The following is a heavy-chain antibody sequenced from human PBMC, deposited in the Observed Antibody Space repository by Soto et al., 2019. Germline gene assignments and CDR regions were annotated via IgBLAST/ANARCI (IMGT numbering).Heavy chain of an antibody. CDR1: GGTFSSYA. J-gene: IGHJ6*02. CDR3: ARDPSYYGMDV. Sequence: ASVKVSCKASGGTFSSYAISWVRQAPGQRLEWMGWINAIYGKTKYAQKFQGRVTITRDTSTSTAYMELSSLSSEDTAVYYCARDPSYYGMDVWGQGTTVTVSS. V-gene: IGHV1-3*01. CDR2: INAIYGKT.